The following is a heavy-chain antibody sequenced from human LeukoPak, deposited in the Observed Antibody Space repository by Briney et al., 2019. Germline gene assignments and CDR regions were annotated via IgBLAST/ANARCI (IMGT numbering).Heavy chain of an antibody. Sequence: GGSLRLSCAASGFIVGTNSMSWVRQSPGKGPERVSVIYSGGSTYYADSVNGRFTISRDNSRNTLFLQMNSLRAEDTALYYCASAREYCGSAECYEYFHHWGQGTLVTVSS. CDR3: ASAREYCGSAECYEYFHH. D-gene: IGHD2-21*01. V-gene: IGHV3-53*01. CDR1: GFIVGTNS. CDR2: IYSGGST. J-gene: IGHJ1*01.